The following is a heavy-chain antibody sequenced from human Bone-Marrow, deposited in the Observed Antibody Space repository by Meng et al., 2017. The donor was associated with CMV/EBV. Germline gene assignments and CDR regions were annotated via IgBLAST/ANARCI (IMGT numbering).Heavy chain of an antibody. D-gene: IGHD3-22*01. CDR1: GFTFSNYS. V-gene: IGHV3-21*01. J-gene: IGHJ4*02. Sequence: GESLKISCAASGFTFSNYSMNWVRQAPGKGLEWVSSISSSSSYIYYADSVKGRFTISRDNAKNSLYLQMNSLRAEDTAVYYCAREWDYYDSSGPRTYYFDYWGQGTLVTVSS. CDR3: AREWDYYDSSGPRTYYFDY. CDR2: ISSSSSYI.